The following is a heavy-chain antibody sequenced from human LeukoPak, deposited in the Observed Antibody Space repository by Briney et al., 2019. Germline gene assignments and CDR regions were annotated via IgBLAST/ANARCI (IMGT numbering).Heavy chain of an antibody. V-gene: IGHV3-53*01. Sequence: GGSLRLSCAASGFTFSSHALSCVRQAPGKGLEWVSFIYSGGSTYYADSVKGRFTISRDNSKNTLFLQMNSLRAEDTAVYYCARARGSGLTLFDYWGQGTLVTVSS. CDR1: GFTFSSHA. CDR3: ARARGSGLTLFDY. J-gene: IGHJ4*02. D-gene: IGHD6-19*01. CDR2: IYSGGST.